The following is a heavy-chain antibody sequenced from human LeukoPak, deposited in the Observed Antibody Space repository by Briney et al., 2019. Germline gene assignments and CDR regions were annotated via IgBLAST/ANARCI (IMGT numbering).Heavy chain of an antibody. CDR1: GFTFSNTN. CDR2: ISASSNYI. J-gene: IGHJ4*02. D-gene: IGHD2-8*01. Sequence: GGSLRLSCAASGFTFSNTNMSWVRQAPGKGLKWVSFISASSNYIYYADSVKGRFTISRDNAQNSLYLQMNSLRAEDTAVYFCARVVNGYVDYWGQGTLVTVSS. CDR3: ARVVNGYVDY. V-gene: IGHV3-21*06.